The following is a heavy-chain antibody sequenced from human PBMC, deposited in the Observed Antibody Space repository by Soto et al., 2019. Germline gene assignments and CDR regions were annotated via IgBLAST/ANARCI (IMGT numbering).Heavy chain of an antibody. CDR3: ARFIGSTDYYGMDV. CDR2: INHSGST. J-gene: IGHJ6*02. Sequence: SETLSLTCAVYGGSFSGYYWSWIRQPPGKGLEWIGEINHSGSTNYNPSLKSRVTISVDTSKNQFSLKLSSVTAADTAVYYCARFIGSTDYYGMDVWGQGTTVT. V-gene: IGHV4-34*01. CDR1: GGSFSGYY. D-gene: IGHD2-2*01.